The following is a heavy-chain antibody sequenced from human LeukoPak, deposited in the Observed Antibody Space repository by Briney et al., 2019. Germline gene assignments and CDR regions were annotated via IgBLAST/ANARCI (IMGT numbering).Heavy chain of an antibody. J-gene: IGHJ4*02. V-gene: IGHV4-31*11. CDR3: ARIENYYDSSGLVIGGFDY. CDR2: IYYSGST. CDR1: GGSFSDYY. D-gene: IGHD3-22*01. Sequence: SETLSLTCAVYGGSFSDYYWSWIRQHPGKGLEWIGYIYYSGSTYYNPSLKSRVTISVDTSKNQFSLKLSSVTAADTAVYYCARIENYYDSSGLVIGGFDYWGQGTLVTVSS.